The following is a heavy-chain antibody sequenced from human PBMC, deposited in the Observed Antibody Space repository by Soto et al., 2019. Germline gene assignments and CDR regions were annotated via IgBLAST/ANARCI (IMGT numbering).Heavy chain of an antibody. V-gene: IGHV3-33*01. J-gene: IGHJ6*02. Sequence: QVQLVESGGGVVQPGRSLRLSCAASGFTFSSYGMHWVRQAPGKGLEWVAVIWYDGSNKYYADSVKGRFTISRDNSKNTLYLQMNSLRAEDTAVYYCARDTPPYYGMDVWGQGTTVTVSS. CDR1: GFTFSSYG. CDR3: ARDTPPYYGMDV. CDR2: IWYDGSNK.